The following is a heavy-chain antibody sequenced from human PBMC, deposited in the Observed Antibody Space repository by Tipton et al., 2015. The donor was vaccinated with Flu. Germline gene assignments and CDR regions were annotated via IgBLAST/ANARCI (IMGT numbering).Heavy chain of an antibody. J-gene: IGHJ6*02. Sequence: TLSLTCAVNDGSFLNYVWTWIRQSPGKGLEWIGETNHSGGTKYNPSLKSRVTISLDTSKNHFFLNLTSMTAADTAMYYCARSGNYLYFNAMDVWGQGTTVTVSS. CDR2: TNHSGGT. CDR3: ARSGNYLYFNAMDV. D-gene: IGHD1-26*01. CDR1: DGSFLNYV. V-gene: IGHV4-34*01.